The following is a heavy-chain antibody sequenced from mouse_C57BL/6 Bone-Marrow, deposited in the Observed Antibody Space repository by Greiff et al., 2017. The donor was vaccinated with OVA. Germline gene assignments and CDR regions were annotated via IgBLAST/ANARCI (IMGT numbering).Heavy chain of an antibody. CDR3: AAYYYGSRRDY. D-gene: IGHD1-1*01. Sequence: VQLQQSGAELARPGASVKLSCKASGYTFTSYGISWVKQRTGQGLEWIGAIYPRSGNTYYNEKFKGKATLTADKSSSTAYMELRSLTSEDSAVYFCAAYYYGSRRDYWGQGTTLTVSS. J-gene: IGHJ2*01. CDR1: GYTFTSYG. V-gene: IGHV1-81*01. CDR2: IYPRSGNT.